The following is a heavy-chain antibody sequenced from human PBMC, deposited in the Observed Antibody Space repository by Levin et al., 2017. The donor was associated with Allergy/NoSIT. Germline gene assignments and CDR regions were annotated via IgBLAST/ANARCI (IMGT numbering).Heavy chain of an antibody. V-gene: IGHV3-11*05. CDR2: ISRGNSYT. CDR3: ARGRVPNDY. CDR1: EFIVSDSY. Sequence: PGESLKISCAASEFIVSDSYMSWIRQAPGKGLEWVSYISRGNSYTNYLDSVKGRFTISRDNAKNSLYLQMNSLRAEDTAIYYCARGRVPNDYWGQGTLVTVSS. J-gene: IGHJ4*02. D-gene: IGHD3-10*01.